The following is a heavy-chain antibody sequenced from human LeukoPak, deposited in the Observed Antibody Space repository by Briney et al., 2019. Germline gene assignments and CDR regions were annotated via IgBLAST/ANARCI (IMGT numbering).Heavy chain of an antibody. CDR2: ISGSGGST. J-gene: IGHJ4*02. CDR1: GFTFSSYA. V-gene: IGHV3-23*01. CDR3: AKDRYYDSSGFDY. Sequence: PGGSLRLSCAASGFTFSSYAMSWVRQAPGKGLEWVSAISGSGGSTYYADSVKGRFTISRDNSKNTLYLQMNSPRAEDTAVYYCAKDRYYDSSGFDYWGQGTLVTVSS. D-gene: IGHD3-22*01.